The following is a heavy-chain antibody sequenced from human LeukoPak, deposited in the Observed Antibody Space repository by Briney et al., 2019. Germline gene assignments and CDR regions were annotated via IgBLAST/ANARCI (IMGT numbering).Heavy chain of an antibody. CDR2: MYTSGST. Sequence: PSKTLSLTCTVFGGSISSYYWSWLRQPAGKGLEWIGRMYTSGSTNYNPSLKSRVTMSVDTSKNQFSLKLSSVTAADTAVYYCARDTGYYFGSGNYLYYFDYWGQGTLVTVSS. CDR1: GGSISSYY. J-gene: IGHJ4*02. D-gene: IGHD3-10*01. V-gene: IGHV4-4*07. CDR3: ARDTGYYFGSGNYLYYFDY.